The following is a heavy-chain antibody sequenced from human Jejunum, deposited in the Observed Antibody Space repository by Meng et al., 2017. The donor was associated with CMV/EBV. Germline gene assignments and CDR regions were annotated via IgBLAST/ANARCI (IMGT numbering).Heavy chain of an antibody. D-gene: IGHD2-2*01. CDR2: ISAYNGNT. J-gene: IGHJ4*02. CDR3: ARFYCSSTSCPHVLFDY. CDR1: GFIFTSYA. Sequence: QVQVWQAGAEGKKPGASVKVSCEASGFIFTSYAISWVRQAPGQGLQYMGWISAYNGNTNYAQELQGRVAMTTDTSTSTAYMELRSLRFDDTAVYYCARFYCSSTSCPHVLFDYWGQGTLVTVSS. V-gene: IGHV1-18*01.